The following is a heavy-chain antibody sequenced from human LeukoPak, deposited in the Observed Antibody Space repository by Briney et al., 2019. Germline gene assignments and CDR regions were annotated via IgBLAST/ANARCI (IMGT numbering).Heavy chain of an antibody. CDR3: AGLGITMIGGV. J-gene: IGHJ6*04. Sequence: GGSLRLSCAVAGFTFSDYGMNWVRQPPGKGLEWVSGIRGSGLSTYYAYSVKGRFTTSRDNTKNTLYLQMSSLRVEDTGVYYCAGLGITMIGGVWGKGTTVTLSS. D-gene: IGHD3-10*02. CDR1: GFTFSDYG. CDR2: IRGSGLST. V-gene: IGHV3-23*01.